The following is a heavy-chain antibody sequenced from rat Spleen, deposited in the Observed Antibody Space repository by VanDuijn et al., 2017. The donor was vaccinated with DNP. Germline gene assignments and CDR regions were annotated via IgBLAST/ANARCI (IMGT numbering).Heavy chain of an antibody. V-gene: IGHV5-31*01. D-gene: IGHD1-1*01. J-gene: IGHJ2*01. Sequence: EVQLVESGGDLVQPGRSLKLSCVASGFTFNNYWMTWIRQVPGKGLEWVASITSSGGSTYYPDSVKGRFTISRDNAKNTLYLQMNSLRSEDTATYYCASGYYTTFDYWGQGVMVTVSS. CDR2: ITSSGGST. CDR3: ASGYYTTFDY. CDR1: GFTFNNYW.